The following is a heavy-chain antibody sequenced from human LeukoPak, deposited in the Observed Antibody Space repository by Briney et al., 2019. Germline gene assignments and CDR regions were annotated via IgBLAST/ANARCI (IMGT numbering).Heavy chain of an antibody. CDR1: GFTVSSNY. CDR3: ATSNYYDSGGFHFQH. D-gene: IGHD3-22*01. CDR2: IYSGGYT. J-gene: IGHJ1*01. Sequence: PGGSLRPSCAASGFTVSSNYMSWVRQAPGKGLEWVSVIYSGGYTYYADSVKGRFTISRDNSKNTLYLQMNSLRAEDTAVYYCATSNYYDSGGFHFQHWGQGTLLTVSS. V-gene: IGHV3-53*01.